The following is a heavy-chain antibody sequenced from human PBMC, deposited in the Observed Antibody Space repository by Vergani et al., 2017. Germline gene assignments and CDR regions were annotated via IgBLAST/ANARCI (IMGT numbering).Heavy chain of an antibody. CDR1: GFTFSSYG. D-gene: IGHD3-3*01. CDR2: ISYDGSNK. CDR3: AKSGGPHDFWSSYYYYYMDV. J-gene: IGHJ6*03. Sequence: QVQLVESGGGVVQPGRSLRLSCAVSGFTFSSYGMHWVRQAPGKGLEWVAVISYDGSNKYYADSVKGRFTISRDNSKNTLYLQMNSLRAEDTAVYYCAKSGGPHDFWSSYYYYYMDVWGKGTTVTVSS. V-gene: IGHV3-30*18.